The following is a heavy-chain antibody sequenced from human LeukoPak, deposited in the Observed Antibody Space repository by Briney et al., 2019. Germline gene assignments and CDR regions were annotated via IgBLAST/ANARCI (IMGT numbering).Heavy chain of an antibody. J-gene: IGHJ4*02. Sequence: SETLSLTCTVSGGSIRSSYYYWGWIRQPPGKGLEWIGYIYYSGSTNYNPSLKSRVTISVDTSKDQFSLKLSSVTAADTAVYYCARGKTGDFDAYYFDYWGQGTLVTVSS. V-gene: IGHV4-61*05. CDR3: ARGKTGDFDAYYFDY. CDR2: IYYSGST. D-gene: IGHD7-27*01. CDR1: GGSIRSSYYY.